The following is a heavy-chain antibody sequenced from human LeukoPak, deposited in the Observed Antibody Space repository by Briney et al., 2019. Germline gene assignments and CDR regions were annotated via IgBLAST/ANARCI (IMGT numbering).Heavy chain of an antibody. J-gene: IGHJ4*02. CDR2: IYHSGGT. Sequence: SETLSLTCAVSGGSISSSNWWSWVRQSPGKGLEWIGEIYHSGGTNYYPSLKSRVTISVDKSKNQFSLRLSSVTAADTAVYYCARYCGGDCYGCFDYWGQGTLVTVSS. D-gene: IGHD2-21*02. CDR3: ARYCGGDCYGCFDY. CDR1: GGSISSSNW. V-gene: IGHV4-4*02.